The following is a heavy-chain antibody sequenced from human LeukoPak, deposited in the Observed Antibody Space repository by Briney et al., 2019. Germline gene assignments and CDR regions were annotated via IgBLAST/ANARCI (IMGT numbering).Heavy chain of an antibody. CDR2: INHSGST. Sequence: SETLSLTCAVYGGSFSGYYWSWIRQPPGKGLEWIGEINHSGSTNYNPSLKSRVTISVDTSKNQFSLKLSSVTAADTAVYYCARESAGSCDYWGRGTLVTVSS. J-gene: IGHJ4*02. CDR3: ARESAGSCDY. CDR1: GGSFSGYY. V-gene: IGHV4-34*01. D-gene: IGHD3-10*01.